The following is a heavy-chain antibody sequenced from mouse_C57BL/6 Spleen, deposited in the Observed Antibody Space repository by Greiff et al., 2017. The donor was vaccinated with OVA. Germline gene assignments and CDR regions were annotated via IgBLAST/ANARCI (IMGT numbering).Heavy chain of an antibody. CDR3: ARGNYSNYLYYFDY. Sequence: EVHLVESGGGLVKPGGSLKLSCAASGFTFSSYAMSWVRQTPEKRLEWVATISDGGSYTYYPDNVKGRFTISRDNAKNNLYLQMSHLKSEDTAMYYCARGNYSNYLYYFDYWGQGTTLTVSS. CDR1: GFTFSSYA. J-gene: IGHJ2*01. V-gene: IGHV5-4*01. CDR2: ISDGGSYT. D-gene: IGHD2-5*01.